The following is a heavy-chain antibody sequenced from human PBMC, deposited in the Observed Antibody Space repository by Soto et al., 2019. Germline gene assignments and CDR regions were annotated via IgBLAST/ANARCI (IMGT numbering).Heavy chain of an antibody. D-gene: IGHD3-22*01. Sequence: QVQLVESGGGVVQPGKSLRLSCAASGFTFSTYGIHWVRQAPGKGLEWVALISYDVGSKYYGDSVKGRFIISRDNSHNTVSLQMNSLRADDTAVYFCAKEQLAMTVVVADYFDSWGQGTLVTVSS. CDR2: ISYDVGSK. CDR1: GFTFSTYG. V-gene: IGHV3-30*18. CDR3: AKEQLAMTVVVADYFDS. J-gene: IGHJ4*02.